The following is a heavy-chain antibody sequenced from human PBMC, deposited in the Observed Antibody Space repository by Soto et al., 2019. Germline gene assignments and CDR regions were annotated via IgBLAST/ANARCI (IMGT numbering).Heavy chain of an antibody. Sequence: PGGSLRLSCEASGFPFWTYSMSWVRQAPRKGLEWVSGISGSGTATYYTDSVKGRFTVSRDNSKDTLFLQMNTLRVEDTAVYYCAKDPYGSGSFNWFDPWGQGTLVTGSS. D-gene: IGHD3-10*01. J-gene: IGHJ5*02. V-gene: IGHV3-23*01. CDR3: AKDPYGSGSFNWFDP. CDR1: GFPFWTYS. CDR2: ISGSGTAT.